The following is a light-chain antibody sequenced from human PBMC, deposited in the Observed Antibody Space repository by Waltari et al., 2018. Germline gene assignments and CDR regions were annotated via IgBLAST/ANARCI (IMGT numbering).Light chain of an antibody. CDR2: DVN. CDR3: SSYSTSSSLIL. Sequence: QSALSQPASVSGSPGQSITISCTGASSDVGGHDYVSWYQQHPGKAPKLIISDVNNRPSWVSNRFSGSKSGNTASLTISGLQAEDEADYYCSSYSTSSSLILFGEGTKVTVL. V-gene: IGLV2-14*03. J-gene: IGLJ2*01. CDR1: SSDVGGHDY.